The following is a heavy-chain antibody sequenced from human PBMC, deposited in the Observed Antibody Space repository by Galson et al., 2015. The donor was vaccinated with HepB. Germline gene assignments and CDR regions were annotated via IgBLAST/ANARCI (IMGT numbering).Heavy chain of an antibody. J-gene: IGHJ3*02. Sequence: SLRLSCAASGFTFSSYWMSWVRQAPGKGLEWVANIKQDGSEKYYVDSVKGRFTISRDNAKSSLYLQMNSLRAEDTAVYYCARVGAAAGTHAFDIWGQGTMVTVSS. V-gene: IGHV3-7*03. D-gene: IGHD6-13*01. CDR1: GFTFSSYW. CDR3: ARVGAAAGTHAFDI. CDR2: IKQDGSEK.